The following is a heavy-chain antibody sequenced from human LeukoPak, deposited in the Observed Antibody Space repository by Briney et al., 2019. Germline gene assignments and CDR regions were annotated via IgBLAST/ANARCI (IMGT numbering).Heavy chain of an antibody. Sequence: PGGSLRLSCAASGFTLSSYAMSWVRQAPGKGLEWVSAISVSGNTYHADSVKGRFTISRDSSKNTLYLQMNRLRAEDTAVYYCAKDSRMTRYYYDSSGYYYVTPFFDYWGQGTLVTVSS. CDR1: GFTLSSYA. J-gene: IGHJ4*02. CDR3: AKDSRMTRYYYDSSGYYYVTPFFDY. CDR2: ISVSGNT. V-gene: IGHV3-23*01. D-gene: IGHD3-22*01.